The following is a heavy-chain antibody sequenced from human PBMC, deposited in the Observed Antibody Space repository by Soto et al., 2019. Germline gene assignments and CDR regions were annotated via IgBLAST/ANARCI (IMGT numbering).Heavy chain of an antibody. V-gene: IGHV3-11*01. CDR2: ISSSGSTI. CDR3: ARAVAAAGYYYYYYYYMDV. Sequence: QVQLMESGGGLVKPGGSLRLSCAASGFTFSDYYMSWIRQAPGKGLEWVSYISSSGSTIYYADSVKGQFTISRDNTKNSLYLQMNSLRAEDTAVYYCARAVAAAGYYYYYYYYMDVWGKGTTVTVSS. D-gene: IGHD6-13*01. J-gene: IGHJ6*03. CDR1: GFTFSDYY.